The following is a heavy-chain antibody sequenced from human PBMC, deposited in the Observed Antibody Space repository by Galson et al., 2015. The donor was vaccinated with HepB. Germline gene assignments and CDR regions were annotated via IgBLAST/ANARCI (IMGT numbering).Heavy chain of an antibody. CDR2: ISFDGSNK. J-gene: IGHJ6*02. CDR3: AKDRGRIAAAATNYCYYGRDV. Sequence: SLRLSCAASGFTFSSYGMHWVRQAPGKGLEWVAVISFDGSNKYYADSVKGRFTISRDNSKNTLYLQMNSLRAEDTAVYYCAKDRGRIAAAATNYCYYGRDVWGQGPTVTVS. CDR1: GFTFSSYG. D-gene: IGHD6-13*01. V-gene: IGHV3-30*18.